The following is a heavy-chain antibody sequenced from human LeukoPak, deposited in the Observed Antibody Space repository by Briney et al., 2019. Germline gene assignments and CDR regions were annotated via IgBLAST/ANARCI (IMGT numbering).Heavy chain of an antibody. CDR2: FNPENGNT. V-gene: IGHV1-8*02. Sequence: ASVKVSCKASGYSFVGYGITWVRQAPGQGLEWMGWFNPENGNTNYAQKVQGRVTMTRNTSISTAYMELSSLRSEDTAVYYCARGGNWDDAFDIWGQGTMVTVSS. CDR3: ARGGNWDDAFDI. CDR1: GYSFVGYG. J-gene: IGHJ3*02. D-gene: IGHD7-27*01.